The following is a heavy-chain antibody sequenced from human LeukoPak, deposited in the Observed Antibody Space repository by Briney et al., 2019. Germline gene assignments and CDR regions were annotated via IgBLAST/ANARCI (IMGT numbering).Heavy chain of an antibody. CDR1: GFTLSSYA. CDR2: ISGSGGST. Sequence: PGGSLRLSCTASGFTLSSYAMSWVRQAPGKGLEWVSAISGSGGSTYYADSVKGRFTISRDDSKNTLYLQMNSLRAEDTAVYYCAKGKGYYDSSGDYFDYWGQGTLVTVSS. CDR3: AKGKGYYDSSGDYFDY. D-gene: IGHD3-22*01. V-gene: IGHV3-23*01. J-gene: IGHJ4*02.